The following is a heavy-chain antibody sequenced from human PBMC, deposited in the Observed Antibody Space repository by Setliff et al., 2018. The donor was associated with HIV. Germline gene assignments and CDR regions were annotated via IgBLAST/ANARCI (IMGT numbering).Heavy chain of an antibody. CDR1: GYTFTSYG. J-gene: IGHJ4*02. V-gene: IGHV1-18*01. Sequence: ASVKVSCKASGYTFTSYGITWVRQAPGQGLEWMGWISTYNGNTHYAQKLQGRVTMTTDTSTSTAYMELWSLRSDDTAMYYCARKYTGGPLDYWGQGTLVTVSS. D-gene: IGHD6-19*01. CDR2: ISTYNGNT. CDR3: ARKYTGGPLDY.